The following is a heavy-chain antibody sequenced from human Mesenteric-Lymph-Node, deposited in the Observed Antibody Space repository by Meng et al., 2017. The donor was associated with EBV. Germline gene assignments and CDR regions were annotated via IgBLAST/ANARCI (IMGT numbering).Heavy chain of an antibody. CDR1: GDSVSSGNNY. D-gene: IGHD4-11*01. V-gene: IGHV4-61*01. J-gene: IGHJ5*02. CDR3: AREGTTVTRWFDP. CDR2: IYFTGST. Sequence: QVQRKESGPGLVKPSETLPLTCNVSGDSVSSGNNYWSWIRQSPGRGLEWIGNIYFTGSTFYNPALKSRVTISGDTSKNQFSLKLTSVTAADTAVYYCAREGTTVTRWFDPWGPGTLVTVSS.